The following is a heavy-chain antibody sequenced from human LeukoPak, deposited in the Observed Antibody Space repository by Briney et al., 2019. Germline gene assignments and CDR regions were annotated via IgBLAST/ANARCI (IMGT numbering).Heavy chain of an antibody. CDR2: INHSGST. CDR3: ARRSNYYDSSGYYYRKYYFDY. D-gene: IGHD3-22*01. J-gene: IGHJ4*02. CDR1: GGSFSGYY. V-gene: IGHV4-34*01. Sequence: SETLSLTCAVYGGSFSGYYWSWIRQPPGKGLEWIGEINHSGSTNYNPSLKSRVTISVDTSKNPFSLKLSPVTAADTAVYYCARRSNYYDSSGYYYRKYYFDYWGQGTLVTVSS.